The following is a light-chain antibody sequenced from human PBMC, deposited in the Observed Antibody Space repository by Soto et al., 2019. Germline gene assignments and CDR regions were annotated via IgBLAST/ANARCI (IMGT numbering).Light chain of an antibody. CDR3: SSYAGSSNV. J-gene: IGLJ1*01. CDR2: EVN. CDR1: SSDVGGYNY. V-gene: IGLV2-8*01. Sequence: QSVLTQPPSASGSPGQSVAISCTGTSSDVGGYNYVSWYQQHPGKAPKLMIYEVNKGPSGVPDRFSGSKSGNTASLTVSGLQAEDEADYYCSSYAGSSNVFGTGTKVTAL.